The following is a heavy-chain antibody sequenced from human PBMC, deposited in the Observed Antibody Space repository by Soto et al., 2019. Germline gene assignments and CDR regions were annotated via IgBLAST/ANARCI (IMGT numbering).Heavy chain of an antibody. CDR1: GYTFTSYA. CDR3: ARAHYDILTGYSLNWFDP. J-gene: IGHJ5*02. Sequence: ASVKVSCKASGYTFTSYAMHWVRQAPGQRLEWMRWINAGYGNTKYSQKFQGRVTITRDTSASTAYMELSSLRSEDTAVYYCARAHYDILTGYSLNWFDPWGQGTLVTVSS. D-gene: IGHD3-9*01. CDR2: INAGYGNT. V-gene: IGHV1-3*01.